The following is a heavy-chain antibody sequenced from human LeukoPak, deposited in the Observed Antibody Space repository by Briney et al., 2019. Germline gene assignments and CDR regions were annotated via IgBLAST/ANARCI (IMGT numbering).Heavy chain of an antibody. J-gene: IGHJ4*02. CDR1: GFTFSSYA. Sequence: GRSLRLSCAASGFTFSSYAMHWVRQAPGKGLEWVAVISYDGSNKYYADSVKGRFTISRDNSKNTLYLQMNCLRAEDTAVYYCASDYGSGSYYNVPDYWGQGTLITVSS. V-gene: IGHV3-30-3*01. CDR2: ISYDGSNK. CDR3: ASDYGSGSYYNVPDY. D-gene: IGHD3-10*01.